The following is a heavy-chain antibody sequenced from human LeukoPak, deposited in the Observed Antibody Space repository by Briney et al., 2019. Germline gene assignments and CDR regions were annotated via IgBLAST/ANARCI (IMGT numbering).Heavy chain of an antibody. CDR3: ASDTGYSSSWYG. CDR1: GGSISSGGYY. D-gene: IGHD6-13*01. V-gene: IGHV4-30-2*01. J-gene: IGHJ4*02. Sequence: PSQTLSLTCTVSGGSISSGGYYWSWIRQPPGKGLEWIGYIYHSGSTYYNPPLKSRVTISVDRSKNQFSLRLSSVTAADTAVYYCASDTGYSSSWYGWGQGTLVTVSS. CDR2: IYHSGST.